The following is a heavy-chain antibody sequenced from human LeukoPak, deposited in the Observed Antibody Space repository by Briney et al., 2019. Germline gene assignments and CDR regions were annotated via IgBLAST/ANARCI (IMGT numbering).Heavy chain of an antibody. V-gene: IGHV1-2*02. Sequence: GASVKVSCKASGYTFSDFYIHWVRQAPGQGLEYVGWITPKSGDTYSPQRFQGRVTMTRDASISTAYMELSSLRSDDTAVYFCARVRLADERAWSYWGQGTLGTVSS. CDR2: ITPKSGDT. CDR1: GYTFSDFY. CDR3: ARVRLADERAWSY. D-gene: IGHD3-3*02. J-gene: IGHJ4*02.